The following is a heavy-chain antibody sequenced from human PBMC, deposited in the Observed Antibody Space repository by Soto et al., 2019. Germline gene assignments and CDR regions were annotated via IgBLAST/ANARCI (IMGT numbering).Heavy chain of an antibody. Sequence: ASVKVSCKASGGTFSSYAISWVRQAPGQGLEWMGGIIPIFGTANYAQKFQGRVTITADESTSTAYMELSILRSEDTAVYYCARDLDRYCSSTSCGYYYYYGMDVWGQGTTVTVSS. V-gene: IGHV1-69*13. CDR3: ARDLDRYCSSTSCGYYYYYGMDV. CDR1: GGTFSSYA. J-gene: IGHJ6*02. D-gene: IGHD2-2*01. CDR2: IIPIFGTA.